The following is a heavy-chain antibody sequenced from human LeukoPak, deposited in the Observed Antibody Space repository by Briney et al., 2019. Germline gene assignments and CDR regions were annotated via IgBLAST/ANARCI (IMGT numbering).Heavy chain of an antibody. D-gene: IGHD3-10*01. V-gene: IGHV3-23*01. Sequence: GGSLRLSCAASGFTFSSYAMSWVRQAPGKGLEWVSAISGSGGSTYYADSVKGRFTISRDNSKNTLYLQMNSPRAEDTAVYYCAKVRRPSLPPGESGYWGQGTLVTVSS. CDR1: GFTFSSYA. CDR3: AKVRRPSLPPGESGY. CDR2: ISGSGGST. J-gene: IGHJ4*02.